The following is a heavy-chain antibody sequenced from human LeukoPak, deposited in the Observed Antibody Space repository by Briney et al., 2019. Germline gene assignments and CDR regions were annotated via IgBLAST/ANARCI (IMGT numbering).Heavy chain of an antibody. CDR3: ARDLSVAGITPAPFDY. V-gene: IGHV3-33*01. J-gene: IGHJ4*02. Sequence: GGSLRLSCAASGFTFSNYGMFWVRQAPGKGLEWVAVIWYDGSKKYYVDSVKGRFTISREDSENTLYLQMNSLRAEDTAVYYCARDLSVAGITPAPFDYWGQGTLVTVSS. CDR2: IWYDGSKK. D-gene: IGHD6-19*01. CDR1: GFTFSNYG.